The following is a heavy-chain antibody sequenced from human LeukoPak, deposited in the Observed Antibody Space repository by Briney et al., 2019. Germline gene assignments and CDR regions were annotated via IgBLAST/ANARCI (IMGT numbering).Heavy chain of an antibody. Sequence: GGSLRLSCAASGFTFRNHGMHWVRQAPGKGLEWVAVIWYDGSNKYYADSVKGRFTFSRDNSKNTLFLQMDSLRAEDTALYYCARDRGSYYIDFWGQGTPVTVSS. V-gene: IGHV3-33*01. CDR3: ARDRGSYYIDF. CDR2: IWYDGSNK. J-gene: IGHJ4*02. D-gene: IGHD1-1*01. CDR1: GFTFRNHG.